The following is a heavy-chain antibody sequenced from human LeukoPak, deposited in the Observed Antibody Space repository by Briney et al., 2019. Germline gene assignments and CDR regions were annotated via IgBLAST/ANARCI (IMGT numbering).Heavy chain of an antibody. J-gene: IGHJ4*02. CDR3: ARDSHRALEY. CDR1: GYTFSSHW. V-gene: IGHV3-7*01. CDR2: IHQDGSEK. Sequence: GGSLRLSCEASGYTFSSHWMSWVRQAPGKGLEWVVNIHQDGSEKYYVDSVKGRFTISRDNAKNSLFLQMNSLRAEDTAVYYCARDSHRALEYWGQGTLVTVSS. D-gene: IGHD1-14*01.